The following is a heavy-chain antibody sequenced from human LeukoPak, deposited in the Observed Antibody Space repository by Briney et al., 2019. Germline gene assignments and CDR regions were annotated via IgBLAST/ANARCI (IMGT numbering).Heavy chain of an antibody. Sequence: KPSETLSLTCAVSGGSISSNSYYWGWIRQPPGKGLEWIGSIYYSGSTYYNPSLKSRVTISVDTSKNQFSLKLSSVTAADTAVYYCARDRRRVGATYTKLDYWGQGTLVTVSS. J-gene: IGHJ4*02. D-gene: IGHD1-26*01. CDR2: IYYSGST. V-gene: IGHV4-39*07. CDR3: ARDRRRVGATYTKLDY. CDR1: GGSISSNSYY.